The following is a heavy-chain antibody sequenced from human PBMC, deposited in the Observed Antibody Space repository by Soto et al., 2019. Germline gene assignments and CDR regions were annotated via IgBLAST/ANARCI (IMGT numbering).Heavy chain of an antibody. Sequence: EVQLVESGGGLVQPGGSLRLSCAASGFTFSSYWMHWVRQAPGKGLVWVSRINSDGSSTSYADSVKGRFTISRDNAKNTLYLQMNRLRAEDTAVYYCAREGWCSGWYDAFDIWGQGTMVTVSS. CDR1: GFTFSSYW. D-gene: IGHD6-19*01. CDR2: INSDGSST. V-gene: IGHV3-74*01. J-gene: IGHJ3*02. CDR3: AREGWCSGWYDAFDI.